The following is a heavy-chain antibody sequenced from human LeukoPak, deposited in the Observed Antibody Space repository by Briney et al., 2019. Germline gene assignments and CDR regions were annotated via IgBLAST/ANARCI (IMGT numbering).Heavy chain of an antibody. CDR3: AKTYGYYYDSSGYYYTDY. J-gene: IGHJ4*02. D-gene: IGHD3-22*01. V-gene: IGHV3-23*01. CDR1: GFTFSSYW. Sequence: PGGSLRLSCAASGFTFSSYWMSWVRQAPGKGLEWVSTISGSGGSTYYADSVKGRFTISRDNSKNKLYLQMNSLRAEDTAVYYCAKTYGYYYDSSGYYYTDYWGQGILVTVSS. CDR2: ISGSGGST.